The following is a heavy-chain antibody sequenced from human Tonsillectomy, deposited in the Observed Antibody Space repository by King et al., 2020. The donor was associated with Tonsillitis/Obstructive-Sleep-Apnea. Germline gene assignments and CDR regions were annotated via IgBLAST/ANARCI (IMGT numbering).Heavy chain of an antibody. CDR1: GFTFSSYW. V-gene: IGHV3-7*04. CDR3: ARDGYDFWSGYYSDAFDI. Sequence: VQLVESGGGLVQPGGSLRLSCAASGFTFSSYWISWVRQAPGKGLEWVANIKQDGSEKYYVDSVKGRFTISRDNAKNSLYLQMNSLRAEDTAVYYCARDGYDFWSGYYSDAFDIWGQGTMVTVSS. J-gene: IGHJ3*02. CDR2: IKQDGSEK. D-gene: IGHD3-3*01.